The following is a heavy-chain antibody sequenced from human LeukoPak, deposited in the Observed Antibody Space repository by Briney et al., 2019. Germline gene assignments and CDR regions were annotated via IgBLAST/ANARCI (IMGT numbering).Heavy chain of an antibody. D-gene: IGHD3-10*01. CDR1: GYTFIDYY. CDR2: INPNSGGT. CDR3: ARGRLTTSTATLLQSDP. Sequence: ASVKVSCKASGYTFIDYYMHWVRQAPGQGLEWMGWINPNSGGTNYAQKFQGRVTMTRDTSINTAYMELSRLTSDDTAVYCCARGRLTTSTATLLQSDPWGQGTLVTVSS. V-gene: IGHV1-2*02. J-gene: IGHJ5*02.